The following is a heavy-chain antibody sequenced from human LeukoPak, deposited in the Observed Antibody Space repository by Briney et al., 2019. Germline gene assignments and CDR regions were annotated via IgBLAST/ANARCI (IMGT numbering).Heavy chain of an antibody. CDR2: TNSGGTST. J-gene: IGHJ4*02. V-gene: IGHV3-23*01. CDR1: GFPFSDFS. D-gene: IGHD1-14*01. CDR3: VREAGGFDY. Sequence: GGSLRLSCATSGFPFSDFSMSWVRQAPGKGLEWISTTNSGGTSTYYAESVKGRFTISRDNSKNSLYLHMSSLRAEDTAVYYCVREAGGFDYWGQGTLVTVSP.